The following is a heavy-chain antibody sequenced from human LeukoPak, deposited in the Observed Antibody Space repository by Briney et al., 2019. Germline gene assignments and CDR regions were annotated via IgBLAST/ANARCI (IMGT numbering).Heavy chain of an antibody. V-gene: IGHV4-59*08. J-gene: IGHJ4*02. Sequence: PSETLSLTCTVSGGSISSYYWSWIRQPPGKGMEWIGYIYYSGSTNYNPSLKSRVTISVDTSKNQFSLKLSSVTAADTAVYYCARHGYYYDSSGYSSWGQGTLVTVSS. D-gene: IGHD3-22*01. CDR2: IYYSGST. CDR1: GGSISSYY. CDR3: ARHGYYYDSSGYSS.